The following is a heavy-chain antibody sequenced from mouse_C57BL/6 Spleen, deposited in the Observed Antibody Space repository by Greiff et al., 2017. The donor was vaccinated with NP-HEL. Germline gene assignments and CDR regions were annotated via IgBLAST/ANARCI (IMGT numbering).Heavy chain of an antibody. CDR3: ARGSLHKYYAMDY. Sequence: VQRVESGAELARPGASVKLSCKASGYTFTSYGISWVKQRTGQGLEWIGEIYPRSGNTYYNEKFKGKATLTADKSSSTAYMELRSLTSEDSAVYFCARGSLHKYYAMDYWGQGTSVTVSS. V-gene: IGHV1-81*01. CDR1: GYTFTSYG. J-gene: IGHJ4*01. D-gene: IGHD1-2*01. CDR2: IYPRSGNT.